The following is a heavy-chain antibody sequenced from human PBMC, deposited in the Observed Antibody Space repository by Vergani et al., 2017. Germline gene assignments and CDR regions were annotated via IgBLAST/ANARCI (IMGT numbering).Heavy chain of an antibody. Sequence: QVQLQQWGAGLLKPSETLSLTCAVYGGSFSGYYWSWIRQPPGKGLEWIGEINHSGSTNYNPSLKSRVTISVDTSKNQFSLKLSSVTAADTAVYYWARVTAGGGYYYYYYYCMDVWGKGTTVTVSS. J-gene: IGHJ6*04. CDR3: ARVTAGGGYYYYYYYCMDV. CDR1: GGSFSGYY. V-gene: IGHV4-34*01. CDR2: INHSGST. D-gene: IGHD3-22*01.